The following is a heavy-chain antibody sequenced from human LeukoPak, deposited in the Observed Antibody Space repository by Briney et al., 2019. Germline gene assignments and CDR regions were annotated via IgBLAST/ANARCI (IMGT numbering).Heavy chain of an antibody. Sequence: PGGSLRLSCAASGFTFSSYAMHWVRQAPGKGLEWVAVISYDGSNKYYADSVKGRFTISRDNSKNTLYLQMNSLGAEDTAVYYCAKDRSSSWPGLYDYWGQGTLVTVSS. CDR1: GFTFSSYA. D-gene: IGHD6-6*01. CDR3: AKDRSSSWPGLYDY. CDR2: ISYDGSNK. V-gene: IGHV3-30-3*01. J-gene: IGHJ4*02.